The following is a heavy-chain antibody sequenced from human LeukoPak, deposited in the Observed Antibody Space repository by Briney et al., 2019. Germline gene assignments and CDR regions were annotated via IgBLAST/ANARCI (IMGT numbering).Heavy chain of an antibody. CDR2: ITGSGGYT. D-gene: IGHD5-18*01. Sequence: PGGSLRLSCAASGFTFSSYAMTWVRQAPGKGLEWVSTITGSGGYTYYADSVKGRFTISRDNSKNTLFLRMNSLRAEDTAVYYCARVDTVMAYYFDLWGQGTLVTVSS. CDR3: ARVDTVMAYYFDL. J-gene: IGHJ4*02. V-gene: IGHV3-23*01. CDR1: GFTFSSYA.